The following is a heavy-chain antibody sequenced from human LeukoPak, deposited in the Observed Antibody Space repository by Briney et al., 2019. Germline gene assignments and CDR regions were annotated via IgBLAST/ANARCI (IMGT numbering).Heavy chain of an antibody. CDR3: ARGGPIDYGGNSGTDAFDI. J-gene: IGHJ3*02. D-gene: IGHD4-23*01. CDR2: IYYSGST. V-gene: IGHV4-59*08. Sequence: SETLSLTCTVSGGSISSYYWSWIRQPPGKGLEWIGYIYYSGSTNYNPSLKSRVTISVDTSKNQFSLKLSSVTAADTAVYYCARGGPIDYGGNSGTDAFDIWGQGTMVTVSS. CDR1: GGSISSYY.